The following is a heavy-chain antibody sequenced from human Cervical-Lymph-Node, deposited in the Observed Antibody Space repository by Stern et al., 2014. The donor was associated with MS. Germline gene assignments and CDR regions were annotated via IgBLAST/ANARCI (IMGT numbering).Heavy chain of an antibody. CDR3: ARSPPYYEFWNDYYYFDY. CDR1: GFSLSTSGMR. Sequence: QVTLRESGPALVKPTQTLTLTCTFSGFSLSTSGMRVSWIRQPPGKALEWLARIDWDDDKFYSTSLKTRLTISKDTSQNQVVLTMTNMDPVDTATYYCARSPPYYEFWNDYYYFDYWGQGTLVAVSS. J-gene: IGHJ4*02. D-gene: IGHD3-3*01. CDR2: IDWDDDK. V-gene: IGHV2-70*04.